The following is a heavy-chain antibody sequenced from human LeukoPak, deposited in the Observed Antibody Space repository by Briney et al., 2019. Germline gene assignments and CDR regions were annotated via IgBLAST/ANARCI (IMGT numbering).Heavy chain of an antibody. J-gene: IGHJ4*02. Sequence: GGSLRLSCAASGFTVSSNYMSWVRQAPGKGLEWVSVIYSGGSTYYADSVKGRFTISRDNSKNTLYLQMNSLRAEDTAVYYCARGRRYYYDSSGYYYFDYWGQGTLVTVSS. CDR1: GFTVSSNY. V-gene: IGHV3-53*01. CDR2: IYSGGST. CDR3: ARGRRYYYDSSGYYYFDY. D-gene: IGHD3-22*01.